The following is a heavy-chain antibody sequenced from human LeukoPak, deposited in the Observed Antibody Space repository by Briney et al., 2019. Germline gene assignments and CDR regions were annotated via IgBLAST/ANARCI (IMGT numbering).Heavy chain of an antibody. D-gene: IGHD5-24*01. CDR1: GGSISSGGYS. CDR3: ARGVATIRWYFDL. CDR2: IYHSGST. J-gene: IGHJ2*01. Sequence: SETLSLTCAVSGGSISSGGYSWSWIRQPPGKGLEWIGYIYHSGSTYYNPSLKSRVTISVDRSKNQFSLKLSSVTAADTAVYYCARGVATIRWYFDLWGRGTLDTVSS. V-gene: IGHV4-30-2*01.